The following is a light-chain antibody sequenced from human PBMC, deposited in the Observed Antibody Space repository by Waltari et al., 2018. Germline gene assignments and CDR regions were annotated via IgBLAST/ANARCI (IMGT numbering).Light chain of an antibody. V-gene: IGLV1-51*01. CDR3: ATWDNSLSEVV. J-gene: IGLJ2*01. CDR1: ISNIGNYY. Sequence: QSVLTQPPSVSAAPGQKVTISCSGSISNIGNYYLSWYHQLPGAAPKLLIYDNNKRPSGIPDRFSASKSGTSATLGITGPQIGDEADYYCATWDNSLSEVVFGGGTKLTVL. CDR2: DNN.